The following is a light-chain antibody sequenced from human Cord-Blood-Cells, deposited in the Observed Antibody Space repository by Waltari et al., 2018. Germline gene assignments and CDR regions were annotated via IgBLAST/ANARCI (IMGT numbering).Light chain of an antibody. CDR2: AAS. J-gene: IGKJ4*01. CDR3: QQSYSTPLT. Sequence: DIQMTQSPSSLSASVGDRVTSTCRASQSISSYLNWYQQKPGKAPKLLIYAASSLQSGVPSRFSGSGSGTDVTLTISSLQPEDFVTYYCQQSYSTPLTFGGGTKVEIK. V-gene: IGKV1-39*01. CDR1: QSISSY.